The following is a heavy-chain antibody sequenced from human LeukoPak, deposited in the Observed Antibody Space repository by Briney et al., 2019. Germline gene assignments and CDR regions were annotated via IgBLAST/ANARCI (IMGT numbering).Heavy chain of an antibody. J-gene: IGHJ3*02. D-gene: IGHD2-15*01. CDR2: INTGVSTI. Sequence: GGSLRLSCEASGLTFSSYEMNWVRQAPGKGLEWVSHINTGVSTIYYADSVKGRFTISRDNAKNSLYLQMNSLRAEDTAVYYCARGGYDHAFDIWGQGTMVTVSS. CDR1: GLTFSSYE. V-gene: IGHV3-48*03. CDR3: ARGGYDHAFDI.